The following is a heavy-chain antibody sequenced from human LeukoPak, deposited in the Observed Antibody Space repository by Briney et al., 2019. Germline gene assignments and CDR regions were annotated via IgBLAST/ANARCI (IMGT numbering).Heavy chain of an antibody. D-gene: IGHD6-19*01. J-gene: IGHJ4*02. CDR1: GYTFTSYG. CDR2: ISAYNGNT. Sequence: GASVKVSCKASGYTFTSYGISWVRQAPGQGLEWMGWISAYNGNTNYAQKLQGRVTMAEDTSTDTTYMELSSLRSEDTAVYYCATIIAVADGFDYWGQGTLVTVSS. CDR3: ATIIAVADGFDY. V-gene: IGHV1-18*01.